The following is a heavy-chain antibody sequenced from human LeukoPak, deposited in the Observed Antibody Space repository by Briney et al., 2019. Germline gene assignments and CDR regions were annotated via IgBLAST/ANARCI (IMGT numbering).Heavy chain of an antibody. CDR3: ARHLEMATIGDWFDP. CDR2: IYPGDPDT. D-gene: IGHD5-24*01. V-gene: IGHV5-51*01. CDR1: GYSFTSYW. Sequence: GESLKISCKGSGYSFTSYWIGWVRQMPGKGLEWMGIIYPGDPDTRYSPSFQGQVTISADKSISTAYLQWSSLKASDTAMYYCARHLEMATIGDWFDPWGQGTLVTVSS. J-gene: IGHJ5*02.